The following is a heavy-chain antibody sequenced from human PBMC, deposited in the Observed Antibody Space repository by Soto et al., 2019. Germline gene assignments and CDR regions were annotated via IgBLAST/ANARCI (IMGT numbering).Heavy chain of an antibody. V-gene: IGHV4-39*01. D-gene: IGHD2-2*01. CDR1: GHSISTSSYY. J-gene: IGHJ6*02. CDR3: ARHDWSSFYGMDV. CDR2: LHYSGTT. Sequence: SDTLSLTCTVCGHSISTSSYYWGWFRQSPGDGLEWIGSLHYSGTTYYNPSVKSRGTISVDASRNQFSLRAYTVNAAETAVYYRARHDWSSFYGMDVWRQGTTVTAS.